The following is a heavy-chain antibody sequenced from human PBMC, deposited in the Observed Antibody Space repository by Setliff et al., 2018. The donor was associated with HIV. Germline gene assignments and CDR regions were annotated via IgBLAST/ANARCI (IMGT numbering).Heavy chain of an antibody. CDR3: AKMHTAMDPDTFDI. CDR1: GFTFVSYG. CDR2: IRYDGSYR. Sequence: GGSLRLSCAVSGFTFVSYGMYWVRQAPGKGLEWVAFIRYDGSYRYYVDSVKGRFTISRDNSKNTMFLQMNSLRVEDTAIYYCAKMHTAMDPDTFDIWGQGTMVTVSS. J-gene: IGHJ3*02. V-gene: IGHV3-30*02. D-gene: IGHD5-18*01.